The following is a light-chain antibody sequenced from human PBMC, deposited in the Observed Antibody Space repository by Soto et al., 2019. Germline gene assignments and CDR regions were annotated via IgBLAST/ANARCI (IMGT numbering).Light chain of an antibody. CDR1: QGVSTW. Sequence: DIQMTQSPSSVSASVGDRVTITCRASQGVSTWLAWYQQKPGKAPNLLIYTESSLQSGVPSMFSGSGSGTDFTLTISSLQPEECATYYCQQTTSFPLTFGGGTNVEI. J-gene: IGKJ4*02. V-gene: IGKV1D-12*01. CDR2: TES. CDR3: QQTTSFPLT.